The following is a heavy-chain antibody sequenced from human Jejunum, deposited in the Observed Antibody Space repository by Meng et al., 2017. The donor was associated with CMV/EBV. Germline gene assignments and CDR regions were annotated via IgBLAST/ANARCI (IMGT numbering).Heavy chain of an antibody. J-gene: IGHJ3*02. CDR3: ARASGSYSDAVES. V-gene: IGHV3-21*01. D-gene: IGHD1-26*01. CDR2: ISDRGVYI. Sequence: SGVPFSDDSMNGVRQAAGKGLEWVSSISDRGVYIYYADSVRGRCTSSRENAKSSLYLHVNTLRAEDTAVYYCARASGSYSDAVESGGQGKMV. CDR1: GVPFSDDS.